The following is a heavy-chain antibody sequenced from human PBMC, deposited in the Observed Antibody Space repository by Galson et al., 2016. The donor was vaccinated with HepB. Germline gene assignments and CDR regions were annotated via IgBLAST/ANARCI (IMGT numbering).Heavy chain of an antibody. Sequence: LRLSCAASGFTFKNYEMNWVRQAPGKGLEWVSYISSGGDTIYYGDSVKGRFTISRDNAKNSLYLQMNSLRAEDPAVYYCARGLYSSGWQNSFDPWGQGTLVTVSS. D-gene: IGHD6-25*01. J-gene: IGHJ5*02. CDR3: ARGLYSSGWQNSFDP. V-gene: IGHV3-48*03. CDR1: GFTFKNYE. CDR2: ISSGGDTI.